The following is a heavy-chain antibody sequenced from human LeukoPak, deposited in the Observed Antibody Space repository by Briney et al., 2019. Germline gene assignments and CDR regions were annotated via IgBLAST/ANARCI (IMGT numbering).Heavy chain of an antibody. D-gene: IGHD6-13*01. CDR1: GFTFGTYW. CDR3: ARLAHNAWYAADY. J-gene: IGHJ4*02. V-gene: IGHV3-7*01. CDR2: IIPDGSAT. Sequence: GGSLRLSCAASGFTFGTYWMTWVRQAPGKGLEWLANIIPDGSATFYVDSVKGRFTISRDNPKNSLYLHINNLRAEDTAVYYCARLAHNAWYAADYWGQGTLVTVSS.